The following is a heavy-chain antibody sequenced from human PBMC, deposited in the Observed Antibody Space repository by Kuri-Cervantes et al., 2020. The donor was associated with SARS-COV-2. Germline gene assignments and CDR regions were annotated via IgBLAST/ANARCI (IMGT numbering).Heavy chain of an antibody. D-gene: IGHD2-2*01. Sequence: ESLKISCAVYGGSCSGYYWSWIRQPPGKGLEWIGEINHSGITNYNPSLKSRVTISVDTSKNQFSLKLSSVTAADTAVYYCARGRRGVPATVFDYWGQGTLVTDSS. CDR3: ARGRRGVPATVFDY. CDR2: INHSGIT. CDR1: GGSCSGYY. J-gene: IGHJ4*02. V-gene: IGHV4-34*01.